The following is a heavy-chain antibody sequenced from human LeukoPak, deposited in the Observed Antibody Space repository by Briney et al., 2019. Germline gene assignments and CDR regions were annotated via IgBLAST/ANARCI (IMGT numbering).Heavy chain of an antibody. CDR2: IYYSGST. V-gene: IGHV4-31*03. D-gene: IGHD3-22*01. Sequence: PSQTLSLTCTVSGGSISSGGYYWSWIRQHPGKGLEWIGYIYYSGSTYYNPSLKSRVTISVDTSKNQFSLKLSSVTAADTAVYYCARGGDDYYDSSAPGAFDIWGQGTMVTVFS. J-gene: IGHJ3*02. CDR3: ARGGDDYYDSSAPGAFDI. CDR1: GGSISSGGYY.